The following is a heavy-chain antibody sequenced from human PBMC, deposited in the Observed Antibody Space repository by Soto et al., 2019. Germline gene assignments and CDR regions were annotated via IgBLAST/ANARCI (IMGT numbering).Heavy chain of an antibody. Sequence: GGSLRLSCAASGFTFSSYAMSWVRQAPGKGLEWVSAISGSGGSTYYADSVKGRFPISRDNSKNTLYLQMNSLRAEDTAVYYCARTYTYYDFWSGYGMDVWGQGTTVTVSS. CDR2: ISGSGGST. CDR1: GFTFSSYA. D-gene: IGHD3-3*01. J-gene: IGHJ6*02. CDR3: ARTYTYYDFWSGYGMDV. V-gene: IGHV3-23*01.